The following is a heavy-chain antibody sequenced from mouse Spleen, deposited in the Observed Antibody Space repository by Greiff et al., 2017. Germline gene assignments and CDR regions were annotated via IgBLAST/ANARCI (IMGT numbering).Heavy chain of an antibody. D-gene: IGHD2-2*01. CDR1: GYTFTSYW. Sequence: QVQLQQPGAELVMPGASVKLSCKASGYTFTSYWMHWVKQRPGQGLEWIGEIDPSDSYTNYNQKFKGKATLTVDKSSSTAYMQLSSLTSEDSAVYYCARSGYDKGYAMDYWGQGTSVTVSS. J-gene: IGHJ4*01. CDR3: ARSGYDKGYAMDY. V-gene: IGHV1-69*01. CDR2: IDPSDSYT.